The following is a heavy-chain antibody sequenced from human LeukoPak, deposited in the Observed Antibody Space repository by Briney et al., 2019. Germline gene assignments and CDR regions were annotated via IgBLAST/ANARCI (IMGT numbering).Heavy chain of an antibody. D-gene: IGHD1-26*01. CDR3: ETIYSGSYPWDY. CDR2: IYSGGST. Sequence: GGSLRLSCAASGFTVSSNYMSWVRQAPGKGLEWVSVIYSGGSTYYADSVKGRFTISRDNSKNTLYLQMNSLRAEDTAVYYCETIYSGSYPWDYWGQGTLVTVSS. V-gene: IGHV3-66*01. J-gene: IGHJ4*02. CDR1: GFTVSSNY.